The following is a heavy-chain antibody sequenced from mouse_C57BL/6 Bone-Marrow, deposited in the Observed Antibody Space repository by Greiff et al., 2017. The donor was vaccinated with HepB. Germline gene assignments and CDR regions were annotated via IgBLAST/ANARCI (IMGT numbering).Heavy chain of an antibody. V-gene: IGHV1-64*01. CDR2: IHPNSGST. CDR3: AVPLYCYGSSFRY. CDR1: GYTFTSYW. D-gene: IGHD1-1*01. J-gene: IGHJ2*01. Sequence: QVQLQQPGAELVKPGASVKLSCKASGYTFTSYWMHWVKQRPGQGLEWIGMIHPNSGSTNYNEKFKSKATLTVDKSSSTAYMQLSSLTSEDSAVYYCAVPLYCYGSSFRYWGQGTTLTVSS.